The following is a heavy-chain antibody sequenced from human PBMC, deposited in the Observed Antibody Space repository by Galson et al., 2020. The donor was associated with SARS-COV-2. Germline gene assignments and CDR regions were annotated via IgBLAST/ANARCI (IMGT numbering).Heavy chain of an antibody. Sequence: TGGSLRLSCAASGFTFSSSWMHWVRQAPGKGLVWVSRINSDGSSTSYADSVKGRFTITRDNAKNTLYLQMNSLTAEDTAVYYCARVGTRSGWKYYFDYWGQGTLGTGAS. J-gene: IGHJ4*02. CDR3: ARVGTRSGWKYYFDY. CDR1: GFTFSSSW. V-gene: IGHV3-74*01. CDR2: INSDGSST. D-gene: IGHD6-19*01.